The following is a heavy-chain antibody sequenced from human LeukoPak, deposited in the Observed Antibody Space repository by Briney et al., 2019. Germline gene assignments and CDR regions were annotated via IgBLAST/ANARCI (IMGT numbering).Heavy chain of an antibody. J-gene: IGHJ6*02. Sequence: PGASVKVSCKASGYTFTSYHIHWVRQAPGQGLGWMGIINPSGSSTSYAQKFQGRVTMTRDTSTSTVYMELSSLRYEDTAVYYCARRWDSRNGMDVWGQGTTVTVSS. CDR1: GYTFTSYH. CDR2: INPSGSST. D-gene: IGHD3-22*01. CDR3: ARRWDSRNGMDV. V-gene: IGHV1-46*01.